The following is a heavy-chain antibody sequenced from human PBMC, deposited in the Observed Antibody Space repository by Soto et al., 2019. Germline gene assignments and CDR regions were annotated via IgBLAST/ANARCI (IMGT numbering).Heavy chain of an antibody. CDR3: EIFSN. Sequence: PGGSLRLSCAASGFTVSSNYMNWVRQAPGKGLEWLSIIYSDGTTYYADSVKGRFTISRDNFKNTLYLQMNNLRAEDTAVYYCEIFSNWGQGTLVTVYS. CDR2: IYSDGTT. D-gene: IGHD4-4*01. V-gene: IGHV3-53*01. CDR1: GFTVSSNY. J-gene: IGHJ4*02.